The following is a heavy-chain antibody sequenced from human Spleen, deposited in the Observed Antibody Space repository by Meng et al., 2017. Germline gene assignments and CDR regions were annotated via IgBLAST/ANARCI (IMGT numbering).Heavy chain of an antibody. V-gene: IGHV4-61*02. Sequence: QVSRRRQVQSSPPLSLPCTGAGGSISSGPYSWSWVRQPDGKRLEWIGRIYTSGNTNYNPSLKNRVTIAIDRSKNQFSLKLSSVTAADSAVYYCARGPTTMANDFDYWGQGTLVTVSS. CDR2: IYTSGNT. J-gene: IGHJ4*02. CDR1: GGSISSGPYS. CDR3: ARGPTTMANDFDY. D-gene: IGHD4-11*01.